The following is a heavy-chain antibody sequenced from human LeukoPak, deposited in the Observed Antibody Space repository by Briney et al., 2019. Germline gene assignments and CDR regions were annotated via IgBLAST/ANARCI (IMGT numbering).Heavy chain of an antibody. Sequence: SETLSLTCTVSGGSISSSSYYWGWIRQPPGKGLEWIGSIYYSGSTYYNPSLKSRVTISVDTSKNQFSLKLSSVTAADTAVYYCARTGYYSGYNDYWGQGTLVTVSS. D-gene: IGHD3-9*01. J-gene: IGHJ4*02. V-gene: IGHV4-39*07. CDR2: IYYSGST. CDR3: ARTGYYSGYNDY. CDR1: GGSISSSSYY.